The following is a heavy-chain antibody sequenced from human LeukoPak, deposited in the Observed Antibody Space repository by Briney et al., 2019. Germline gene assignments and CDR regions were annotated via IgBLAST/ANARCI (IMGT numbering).Heavy chain of an antibody. CDR1: GYTFTGCY. CDR3: ARAKESSGWYNDWFDP. V-gene: IGHV1-2*02. Sequence: ASVKVSCKASGYTFTGCYMHWVRQAPGQGLEWMGWINPNSGGTNYAQKFQGRVTMTRDTSISIAYMELSRLRSDDTAVYYCARAKESSGWYNDWFDPWAREPWSPSPQ. CDR2: INPNSGGT. D-gene: IGHD6-19*01. J-gene: IGHJ5*02.